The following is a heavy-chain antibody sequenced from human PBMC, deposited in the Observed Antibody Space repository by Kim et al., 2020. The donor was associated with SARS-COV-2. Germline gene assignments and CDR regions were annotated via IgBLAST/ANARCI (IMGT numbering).Heavy chain of an antibody. D-gene: IGHD6-19*01. Sequence: RSTWYNDYAASVKSRITITPDTSKTQFSLQLNSVTPEDTAVYYCTRGLALWGQGTLVTVSS. CDR3: TRGLAL. J-gene: IGHJ4*02. CDR2: RSTWYN. V-gene: IGHV6-1*01.